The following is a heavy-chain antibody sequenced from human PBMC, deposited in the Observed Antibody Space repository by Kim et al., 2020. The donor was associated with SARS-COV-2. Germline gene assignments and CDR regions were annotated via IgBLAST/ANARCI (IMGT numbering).Heavy chain of an antibody. Sequence: GGSLRLSCVASGFSFDDSAMHWVRQAPGKGLEWVSGINYNSGKIGYADSVKGRLTISRDNAKNSLYLQMNSLRDEDTALYYCAKARLTDSNWFDPWGQGT. J-gene: IGHJ5*02. V-gene: IGHV3-9*01. CDR2: INYNSGKI. D-gene: IGHD6-25*01. CDR3: AKARLTDSNWFDP. CDR1: GFSFDDSA.